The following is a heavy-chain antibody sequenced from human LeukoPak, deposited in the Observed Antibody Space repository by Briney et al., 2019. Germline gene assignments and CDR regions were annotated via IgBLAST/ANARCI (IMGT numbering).Heavy chain of an antibody. CDR2: INPNSGNT. CDR1: GYTFTSYD. CDR3: ASRASYDFWSGYYPHYYYYGMDV. Sequence: ASVKVSCKASGYTFTSYDINWVRQATGQGLEWMGWINPNSGNTGYAQKFQGRVTMTRNTSISTAYMELSSLRSEDTAVYYCASRASYDFWSGYYPHYYYYGMDVWGQGTTVTVSS. J-gene: IGHJ6*02. D-gene: IGHD3-3*01. V-gene: IGHV1-8*01.